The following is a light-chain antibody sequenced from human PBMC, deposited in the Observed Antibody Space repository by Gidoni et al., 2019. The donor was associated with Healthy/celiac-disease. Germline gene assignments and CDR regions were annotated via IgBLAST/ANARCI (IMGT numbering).Light chain of an antibody. J-gene: IGKJ1*01. CDR1: QSVLYSSNNKNY. CDR2: WAS. CDR3: QQYYSTPPT. Sequence: DIVMTQSPDSLAVSLGERATINCKSSQSVLYSSNNKNYLAWYQQKPGQPPKLLIYWASTRESGVPDRFSCSGSGTDFTLTISSLQAEDVAVYYCQQYYSTPPTFGQXTKVEIK. V-gene: IGKV4-1*01.